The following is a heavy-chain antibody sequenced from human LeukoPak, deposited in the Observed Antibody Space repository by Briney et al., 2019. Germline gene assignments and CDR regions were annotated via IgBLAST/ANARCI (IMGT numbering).Heavy chain of an antibody. CDR1: GFTFSSYS. CDR2: ISSSSSYI. J-gene: IGHJ4*02. CDR3: ARDRVRDPSGGTTGRNYFDY. Sequence: GGSLRLSCAASGFTFSSYSMNWVRQAPGKGLEWVSSISSSSSYIYYADSVKGRFTISRDNAKNSLYLQMNSLRAEDTAVYYCARDRVRDPSGGTTGRNYFDYWGQGTLVTVSS. D-gene: IGHD1-1*01. V-gene: IGHV3-21*01.